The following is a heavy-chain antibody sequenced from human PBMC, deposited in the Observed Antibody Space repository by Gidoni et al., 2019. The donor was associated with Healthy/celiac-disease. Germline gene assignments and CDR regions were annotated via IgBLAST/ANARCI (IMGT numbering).Heavy chain of an antibody. CDR3: ARVAASGTTDLYFDY. V-gene: IGHV1-2*02. Sequence: QGQLVQSGAAVKKPGAAVKVSCKASGYTFTDFYMHWVRQAPGQGLECMGWINPNSGGTNDVQKFQGRVTMTRDTSISTAYMELTRLRSDDTAVYYCARVAASGTTDLYFDYWGQGTLVTVSS. CDR1: GYTFTDFY. CDR2: INPNSGGT. J-gene: IGHJ4*02. D-gene: IGHD1-1*01.